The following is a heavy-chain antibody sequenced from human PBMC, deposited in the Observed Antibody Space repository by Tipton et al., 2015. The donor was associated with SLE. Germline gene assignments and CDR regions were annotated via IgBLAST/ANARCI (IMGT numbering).Heavy chain of an antibody. V-gene: IGHV4-4*02. CDR3: ARDFCSGDSCYDYMNYFDY. J-gene: IGHJ4*02. CDR2: IYDSGNT. CDR1: GDSIIGTNW. D-gene: IGHD2-15*01. Sequence: TLSLTCAVSGDSIIGTNWWSWVRQPPGKGLEWVGEIYDSGNTNYNPSLKSRVTITLDKSRNQYSLKLTSVTAADTAVYYCARDFCSGDSCYDYMNYFDYWGQGILVTVSS.